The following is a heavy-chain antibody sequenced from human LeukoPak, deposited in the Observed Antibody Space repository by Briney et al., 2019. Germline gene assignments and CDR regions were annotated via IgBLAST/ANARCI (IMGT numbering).Heavy chain of an antibody. D-gene: IGHD3-9*01. J-gene: IGHJ6*02. CDR1: GGTFSSYA. V-gene: IGHV1-69*04. Sequence: GASVKVSCKASGGTFSSYAISWVRQAPGQGLEWMGRIIPILGIANYAQKFQGRVTITADKSTSTAYMELSSLRSEDTAVYYCASNPLFYDILTGPPHNYYYYGMDVWGQGTTVTVSS. CDR2: IIPILGIA. CDR3: ASNPLFYDILTGPPHNYYYYGMDV.